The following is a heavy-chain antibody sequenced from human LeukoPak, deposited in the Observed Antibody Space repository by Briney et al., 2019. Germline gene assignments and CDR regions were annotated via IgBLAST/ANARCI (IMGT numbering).Heavy chain of an antibody. J-gene: IGHJ4*02. CDR2: IYYSGST. Sequence: SESVSLTCTVSGGSIRSATYYWVWIRQPPGKGLEWIGSIYYSGSTDYNPSLKSRVTISVDTSKKQLSLKLSSVTAADTAVYYCAIALTKVVTIPLWGQGTIGSVSS. CDR3: AIALTKVVTIPL. D-gene: IGHD4-23*01. V-gene: IGHV4-39*01. CDR1: GGSIRSATYY.